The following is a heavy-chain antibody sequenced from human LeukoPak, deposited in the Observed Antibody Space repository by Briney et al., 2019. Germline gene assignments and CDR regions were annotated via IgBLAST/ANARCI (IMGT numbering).Heavy chain of an antibody. J-gene: IGHJ6*03. CDR3: ARVRSSSWYVMGYYYYYMDV. Sequence: GGSLRLSCAASGFTFSSYAMSWVRQAPGKGLEWVSAISGSGGSTYYADSVKGRFTISRDNAKNSLYLQMNSLRAEDTAVYYCARVRSSSWYVMGYYYYYMDVWGKGTTVTVSS. CDR1: GFTFSSYA. V-gene: IGHV3-23*01. D-gene: IGHD6-13*01. CDR2: ISGSGGST.